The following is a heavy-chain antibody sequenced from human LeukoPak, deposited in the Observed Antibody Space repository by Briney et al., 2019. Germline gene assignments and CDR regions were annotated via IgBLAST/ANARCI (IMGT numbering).Heavy chain of an antibody. CDR3: ARVSGGNSEGYFDY. CDR2: ISGSGGST. CDR1: GFTFSSYA. Sequence: GGSLRLSCAASGFTFSSYAMSWVRQAPGKGLEWVSAISGSGGSTYYADSVKGRFTIPRDNAKNSLYLQMNSLRAEDTAVYYCARVSGGNSEGYFDYWGQGTLVTVSS. J-gene: IGHJ4*02. V-gene: IGHV3-23*01. D-gene: IGHD2-21*02.